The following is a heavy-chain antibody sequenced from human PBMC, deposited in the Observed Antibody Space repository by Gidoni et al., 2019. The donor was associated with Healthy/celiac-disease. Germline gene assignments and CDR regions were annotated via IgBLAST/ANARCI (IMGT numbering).Heavy chain of an antibody. Sequence: QLQLQESGPGLVKPSETLSLTCTVSGGSISSSSYYWGWIRQPPGKGLEWIGSIYYSGSTYYNPSLKSRVTISVDTSKNQFSLKLSSVTAADTAVYYCARHRRDSSSWYSKHNWFDPWGQGTLVTVSS. CDR2: IYYSGST. J-gene: IGHJ5*02. CDR3: ARHRRDSSSWYSKHNWFDP. V-gene: IGHV4-39*01. CDR1: GGSISSSSYY. D-gene: IGHD6-13*01.